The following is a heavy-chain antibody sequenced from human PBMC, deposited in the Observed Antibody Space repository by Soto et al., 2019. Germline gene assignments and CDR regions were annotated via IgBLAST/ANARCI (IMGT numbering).Heavy chain of an antibody. Sequence: ASVKVSCKASGYTFTSYGIGWVRQAPGQGLEWMGWISAYNGNTNYAQKLQGRVTMTTDTSTSTAYMELRSLRSDDTAVYYCAREQYYYDSSGYYWASYYYYGMDVWGQGTTVTVSS. CDR2: ISAYNGNT. CDR3: AREQYYYDSSGYYWASYYYYGMDV. D-gene: IGHD3-22*01. V-gene: IGHV1-18*01. J-gene: IGHJ6*02. CDR1: GYTFTSYG.